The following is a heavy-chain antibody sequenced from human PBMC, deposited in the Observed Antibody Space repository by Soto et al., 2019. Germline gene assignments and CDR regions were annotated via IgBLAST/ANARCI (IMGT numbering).Heavy chain of an antibody. V-gene: IGHV1-18*01. J-gene: IGHJ4*02. CDR3: ARGDGDTLDY. CDR1: GYSFTHYG. Sequence: VQLVQSGAEVKKPGASVKVSCKASGYSFTHYGITWVRQAPGQGLEWTGWINAYVGETKSAQKYEGRVTVTMDTSTNTAYLELRSLRSDDTAVYYCARGDGDTLDYRGQGTLVRVSA. CDR2: INAYVGET.